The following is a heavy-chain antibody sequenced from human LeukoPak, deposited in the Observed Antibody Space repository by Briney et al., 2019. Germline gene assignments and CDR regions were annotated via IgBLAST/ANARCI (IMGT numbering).Heavy chain of an antibody. J-gene: IGHJ4*02. CDR3: ARRYHSGYPYYFDY. V-gene: IGHV5-51*01. Sequence: GEALKLSWKGSGYTYTSDWIGCVRQMPGKDLEWMGIIYPGDSDTRYSPSFQGQVTISADKSISTAYLQWSSLKASDTAMYYCARRYHSGYPYYFDYWGQGTLVTVSS. CDR1: GYTYTSDW. D-gene: IGHD6-25*01. CDR2: IYPGDSDT.